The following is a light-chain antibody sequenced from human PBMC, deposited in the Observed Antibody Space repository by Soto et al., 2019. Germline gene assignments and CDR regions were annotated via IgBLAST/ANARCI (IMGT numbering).Light chain of an antibody. CDR2: GNS. Sequence: QSVLTQPPSVSGAPGQRVTIPCTESSSNIGAGYDVHWYQQLPGTAPKLLIYGNSNRPSGVPDRFSGSKSGTSASLAITGLQAEDEADYYCQSYDSSLSGWVFGGGTQLTVL. CDR1: SSNIGAGYD. J-gene: IGLJ3*02. CDR3: QSYDSSLSGWV. V-gene: IGLV1-40*01.